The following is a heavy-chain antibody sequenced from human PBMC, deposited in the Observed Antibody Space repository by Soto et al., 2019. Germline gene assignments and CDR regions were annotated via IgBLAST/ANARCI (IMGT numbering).Heavy chain of an antibody. CDR3: ARGSRRPDVSSSSGWFDP. J-gene: IGHJ5*02. CDR2: ISYDGSNK. Sequence: PGGSLRLSCAASGFTFSSYAMHWVRQAPGKGLEWVAVISYDGSNKYYADSVKGRFTISRDNSKNTLYLQMNSLRAEDTAVYYCARGSRRPDVSSSSGWFDPWGQGTLVTVSS. CDR1: GFTFSSYA. V-gene: IGHV3-30-3*01. D-gene: IGHD6-6*01.